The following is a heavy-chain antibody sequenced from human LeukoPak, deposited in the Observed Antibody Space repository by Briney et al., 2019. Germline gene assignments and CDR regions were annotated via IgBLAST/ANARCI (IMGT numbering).Heavy chain of an antibody. J-gene: IGHJ2*01. D-gene: IGHD3-22*01. V-gene: IGHV4-59*08. CDR1: GGSISSYY. Sequence: SETLSLTCTVSGGSISSYYWSWIRQPPGKGLEWIGYIYYSGSTNYNPSLKSRVTISVDTSKNQFSLRLSSVTAADTAVYYCARRIYYDSSGYYTYWYFDLGGRGPLVTVSS. CDR2: IYYSGST. CDR3: ARRIYYDSSGYYTYWYFDL.